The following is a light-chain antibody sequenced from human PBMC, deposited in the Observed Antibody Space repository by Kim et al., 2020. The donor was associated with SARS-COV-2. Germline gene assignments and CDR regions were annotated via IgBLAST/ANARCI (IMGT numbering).Light chain of an antibody. V-gene: IGKV3-11*01. CDR1: HSVSNY. CDR3: QQRSNWRYS. CDR2: DVS. Sequence: SWSPGQRATLSCMASHSVSNYLAWYQQKPGQAPRLLVYDVSKRATGIPVRFSGSGSGTDFTLTISSLEPEDFAVYYCQQRSNWRYSFGQGTKLEI. J-gene: IGKJ2*03.